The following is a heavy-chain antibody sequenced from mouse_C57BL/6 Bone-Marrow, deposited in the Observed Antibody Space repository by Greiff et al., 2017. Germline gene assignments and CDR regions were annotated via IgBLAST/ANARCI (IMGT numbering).Heavy chain of an antibody. Sequence: VQLQQSGPGLVKPGASVKIPCKASGYTFTDYNLDWVKQSHGKSLEWIGDINPNNGGTIYNQKFKGKATLTVDKSSSTAYMELRSLTSEDTAVYYCARLGHYYGSYYFDYWGQGTTLTVSS. J-gene: IGHJ2*01. CDR1: GYTFTDYN. CDR2: INPNNGGT. D-gene: IGHD1-1*01. CDR3: ARLGHYYGSYYFDY. V-gene: IGHV1-18*01.